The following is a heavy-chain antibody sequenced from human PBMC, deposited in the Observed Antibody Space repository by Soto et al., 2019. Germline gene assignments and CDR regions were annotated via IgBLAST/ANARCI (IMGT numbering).Heavy chain of an antibody. V-gene: IGHV1-24*01. D-gene: IGHD2-2*01. CDR1: GYTLTELS. J-gene: IGHJ5*02. CDR3: ATGRICSSTSCYGDYNWFDP. Sequence: ASVTVSCKVSGYTLTELSMHWVRQAPGKGLEWMGGFDPEDGETIYAQKFQGRVTMTEDTSTDTAYMELSSLRSEDTAVYYCATGRICSSTSCYGDYNWFDPWGQGTLVTVSS. CDR2: FDPEDGET.